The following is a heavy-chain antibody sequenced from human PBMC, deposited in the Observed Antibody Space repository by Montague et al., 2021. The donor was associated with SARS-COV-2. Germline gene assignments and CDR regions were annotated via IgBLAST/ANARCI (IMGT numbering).Heavy chain of an antibody. J-gene: IGHJ6*02. D-gene: IGHD1-26*01. Sequence: SLRPSCAASGFTFSSYGMAWVRQPAGRGLEWVAVIWYDRSNKYYADSVKGRFTISRDNSKNTLYLQMNSLRAEDTAVYYCARVVGAYYGMDVWGQGTTVTVSS. CDR3: ARVVGAYYGMDV. V-gene: IGHV3-33*08. CDR2: IWYDRSNK. CDR1: GFTFSSYG.